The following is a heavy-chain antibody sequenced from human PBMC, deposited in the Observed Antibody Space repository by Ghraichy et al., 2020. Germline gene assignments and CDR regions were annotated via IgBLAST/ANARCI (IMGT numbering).Heavy chain of an antibody. D-gene: IGHD5-24*01. CDR3: ARDSVYNYHRYDLPSANFDY. CDR2: IIPIFGTA. V-gene: IGHV1-69*06. Sequence: SVKVSCKASGGTFSSYAISWVRQAPGQGLEWMGGIIPIFGTANYAQKFQGRVTITADKSTSTAYMELSSLRSEDTAVYYCARDSVYNYHRYDLPSANFDYWGQGTLVTVSS. CDR1: GGTFSSYA. J-gene: IGHJ4*02.